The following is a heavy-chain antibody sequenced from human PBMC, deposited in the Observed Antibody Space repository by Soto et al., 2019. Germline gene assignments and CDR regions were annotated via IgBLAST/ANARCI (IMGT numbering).Heavy chain of an antibody. Sequence: GASVKVSCKASGYTFTGYYMHWVRQAPGQGLEWMGWINPNSGGTNYAQEFQGRVTMTRDTSISTAYMELSRLRSDDTAVYYCARDALSGSYTLYLYYGMDVWGQGTTVTVSS. CDR1: GYTFTGYY. J-gene: IGHJ6*02. CDR3: ARDALSGSYTLYLYYGMDV. CDR2: INPNSGGT. D-gene: IGHD3-10*01. V-gene: IGHV1-2*02.